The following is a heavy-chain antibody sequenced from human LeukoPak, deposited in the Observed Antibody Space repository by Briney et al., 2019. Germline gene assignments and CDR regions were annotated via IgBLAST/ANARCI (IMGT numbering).Heavy chain of an antibody. Sequence: GGSLRLSCAASGFTFSSYDMHWVRQATGRGLEWVSAIGTAGDTYYPGSVKGRFTISRENAKNSLYLQMNSLRAGDTAVYYCARSEQQLGGWAFDIWGQGTMVTVSS. CDR1: GFTFSSYD. CDR3: ARSEQQLGGWAFDI. D-gene: IGHD6-13*01. J-gene: IGHJ3*02. CDR2: IGTAGDT. V-gene: IGHV3-13*01.